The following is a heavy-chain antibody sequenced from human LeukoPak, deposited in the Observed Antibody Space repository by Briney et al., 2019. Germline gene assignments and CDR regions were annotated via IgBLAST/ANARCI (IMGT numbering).Heavy chain of an antibody. Sequence: ASVKVSCKASGYTFTGYYINWVRQAPGQGLEWMGWVDPNSGGTNYAQKFQGRVTMTRDTSISTAYMELSRLRSDDTAVYYCANLREEYNFWSCDNWGQGTLVTVSS. CDR1: GYTFTGYY. CDR3: ANLREEYNFWSCDN. D-gene: IGHD3-3*01. J-gene: IGHJ4*02. CDR2: VDPNSGGT. V-gene: IGHV1-2*02.